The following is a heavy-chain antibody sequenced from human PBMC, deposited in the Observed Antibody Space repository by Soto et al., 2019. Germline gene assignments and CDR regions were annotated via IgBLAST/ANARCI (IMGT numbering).Heavy chain of an antibody. Sequence: QVQLVQSGAEVKKPGSSVKVSCKASGGTFSSYAISWVRQAPGQGLEWMGGIIPIFGTANYAQKFQGRVTLSAEESTSTAYMELSSLRSEDTAVYYCASGRYCSSTSCYEEARGNYYYYGMDVWGQGTTVTAS. J-gene: IGHJ6*02. V-gene: IGHV1-69*01. D-gene: IGHD2-2*01. CDR1: GGTFSSYA. CDR3: ASGRYCSSTSCYEEARGNYYYYGMDV. CDR2: IIPIFGTA.